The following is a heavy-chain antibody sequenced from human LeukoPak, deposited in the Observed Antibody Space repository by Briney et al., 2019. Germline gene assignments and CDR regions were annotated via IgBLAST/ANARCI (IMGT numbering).Heavy chain of an antibody. J-gene: IGHJ4*02. Sequence: GRSLRLSCTASGFTFGDYAMSWFRQAPGKGLEWVCFIRSKAYGGTTEYAASVKGRFTISRDDSKSIAYLQMNSLKTEDTAVYYCTRGGVTMIVVVIYYWGQGTLVTVSS. D-gene: IGHD3-22*01. CDR1: GFTFGDYA. V-gene: IGHV3-49*03. CDR2: IRSKAYGGTT. CDR3: TRGGVTMIVVVIYY.